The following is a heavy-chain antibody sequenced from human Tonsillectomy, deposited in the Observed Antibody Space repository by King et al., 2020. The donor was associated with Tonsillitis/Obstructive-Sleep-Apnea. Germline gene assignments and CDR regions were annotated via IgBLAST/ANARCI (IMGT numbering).Heavy chain of an antibody. Sequence: QQGEEGGGGGEKGRGGRRDGEEERGRGRREERNGGGEEGGKGGEGGERRREEGSNKYYADSVKGRITISRDNSKNTLYLQMNSRRAEDTAVYYCARESQQLSHIDYWGQGTLVTVSS. CDR1: RGRGRREE. CDR3: ARESQQLSHIDY. J-gene: IGHJ4*02. CDR2: RREEGSNK. V-gene: IGHV3-30*01. D-gene: IGHD6-13*01.